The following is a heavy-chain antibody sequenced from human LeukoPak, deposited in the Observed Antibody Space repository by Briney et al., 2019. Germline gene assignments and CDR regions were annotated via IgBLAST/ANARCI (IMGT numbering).Heavy chain of an antibody. CDR3: AKDGLYYDGSEHVYYFDS. CDR1: GFTFSRSA. J-gene: IGHJ4*02. D-gene: IGHD3-22*01. V-gene: IGHV3-23*01. CDR2: IIYSGGAT. Sequence: GGSLRLSCAASGFTFSRSAMTWVRQGPGTGLEFVASIIYSGGATYYADSVKGRFTISRDNSKNTLYLQMNSLGAEDTALYYRAKDGLYYDGSEHVYYFDSWGQGTLVTVSS.